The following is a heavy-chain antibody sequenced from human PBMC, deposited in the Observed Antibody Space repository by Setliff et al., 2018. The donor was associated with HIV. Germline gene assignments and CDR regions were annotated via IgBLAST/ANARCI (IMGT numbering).Heavy chain of an antibody. D-gene: IGHD3-22*01. CDR2: INVASDAI. V-gene: IGHV3-48*01. Sequence: GESLRLSCAASGFTFTSYSMNWVRQAPGKGLEWVSYINVASDAIYYADSVKGRFTVSRDNARNSLYLQMNSLGAEDTAVYYCARVDNSGYSVYWGQGTLVTVSS. CDR1: GFTFTSYS. J-gene: IGHJ4*02. CDR3: ARVDNSGYSVY.